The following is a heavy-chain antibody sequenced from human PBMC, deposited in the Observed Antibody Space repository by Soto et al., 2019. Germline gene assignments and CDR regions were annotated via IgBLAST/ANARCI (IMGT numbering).Heavy chain of an antibody. CDR3: ARCGWRYSFDY. V-gene: IGHV1-69*02. J-gene: IGHJ4*02. CDR1: GGTFSSYT. CDR2: IIPILGIA. Sequence: QVQLVQSGAEVKKPGSSVKVSCKASGGTFSSYTISWVRQAPGQGLEWMGRIIPILGIANYAQKFQGRVTITADKSTSTAYMELSSLRSEDTAVYYCARCGWRYSFDYWGQGTLVTVSS. D-gene: IGHD6-19*01.